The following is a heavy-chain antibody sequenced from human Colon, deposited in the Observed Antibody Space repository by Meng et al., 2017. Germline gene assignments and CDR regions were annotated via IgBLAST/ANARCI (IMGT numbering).Heavy chain of an antibody. J-gene: IGHJ4*02. CDR1: GVSVKCGIYY. Sequence: QLQLAEAGPGLVRPSETLSPTCNGPGVSVKCGIYYWNWIRQPPGKTLEWIGYIYSSGSTTYNPSLKSRVTISLDTPKNQFSLKLTSVTAADTAVYYCAREGPIAVAGYDYWGQGTLVTVSS. D-gene: IGHD6-19*01. CDR3: AREGPIAVAGYDY. V-gene: IGHV4-61*01. CDR2: IYSSGST.